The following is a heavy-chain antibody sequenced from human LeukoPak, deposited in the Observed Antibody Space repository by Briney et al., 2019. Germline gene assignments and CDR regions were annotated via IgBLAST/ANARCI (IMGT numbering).Heavy chain of an antibody. CDR3: AKDKMAAADKIYYHYGMDV. CDR2: ISWNSGSI. J-gene: IGHJ6*02. V-gene: IGHV3-9*01. Sequence: GGSLRLSCAASGFTFDDYAMHWVRQAPGKGLEWVSGISWNSGSIGYADSVKGRFTISRDNAKNSLYLQMNCLRAEDTALYYCAKDKMAAADKIYYHYGMDVWGQGTTVTVSS. D-gene: IGHD6-13*01. CDR1: GFTFDDYA.